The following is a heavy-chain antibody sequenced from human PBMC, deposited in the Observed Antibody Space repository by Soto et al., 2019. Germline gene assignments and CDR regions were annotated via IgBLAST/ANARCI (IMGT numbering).Heavy chain of an antibody. J-gene: IGHJ4*02. V-gene: IGHV3-33*01. CDR2: IWYDGSNE. CDR3: ARRFSSVWYADY. D-gene: IGHD6-19*01. CDR1: GFTFSGYG. Sequence: QVQLVESGGGVVQPGRSLRLSCAASGFTFSGYGMHWVRQAPGKGLEWVAVIWYDGSNENYADTVKGRFTASRDNSKNTLYLQVNSLRDEDTAVFYCARRFSSVWYADYWGQGTLVTVSS.